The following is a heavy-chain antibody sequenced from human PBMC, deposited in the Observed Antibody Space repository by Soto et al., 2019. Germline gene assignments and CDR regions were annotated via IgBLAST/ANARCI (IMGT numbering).Heavy chain of an antibody. CDR1: GYTFTGHY. J-gene: IGHJ4*02. CDR2: IGPESGAT. D-gene: IGHD1-26*01. CDR3: GRGRSGQIVVFY. V-gene: IGHV1-2*02. Sequence: SVKVSCKASGYTFTGHYIHWVRQAPEQGPEWMGEIGPESGATRYAQKFQGRVTMTRDTSITTVYMELKNLSPDDTAVYYCGRGRSGQIVVFYWGQGTPVTVSS.